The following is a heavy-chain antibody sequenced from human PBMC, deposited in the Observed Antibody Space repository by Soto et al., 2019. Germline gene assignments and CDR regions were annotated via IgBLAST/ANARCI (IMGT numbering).Heavy chain of an antibody. Sequence: PSETLSLTCTVSGGYISSYYWRWIRQPAGKGLEWIGRIYTSXSTNYNPSLKSRVTMYISTAFWQWHSLKASDSATYYCARGTGTYYSDYWGQGTRVTVSS. CDR3: ARGTGTYYSDY. CDR2: IYTSXST. V-gene: IGHV4-4*07. J-gene: IGHJ4*02. D-gene: IGHD7-27*01. CDR1: GGYISSYY.